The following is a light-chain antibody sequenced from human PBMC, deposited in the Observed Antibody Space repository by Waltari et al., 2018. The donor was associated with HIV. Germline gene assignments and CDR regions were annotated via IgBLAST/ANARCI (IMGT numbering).Light chain of an antibody. Sequence: SYVLTQPPSVSVAPGQTARITCGGNNIGSKSVHWYQQKPGQAPVLVVYDDTDRPSGIPERFSGSNSGNTATLTISMVEAGDEADYYCQVWDTSGDPWVFGGGTKLTVL. CDR2: DDT. CDR3: QVWDTSGDPWV. J-gene: IGLJ3*02. CDR1: NIGSKS. V-gene: IGLV3-21*02.